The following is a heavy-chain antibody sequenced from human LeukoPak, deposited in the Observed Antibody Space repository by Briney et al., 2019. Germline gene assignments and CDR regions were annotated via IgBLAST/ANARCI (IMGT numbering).Heavy chain of an antibody. V-gene: IGHV3-20*04. D-gene: IGHD1-26*01. CDR1: GFIFDDYG. CDR2: INWNGGST. J-gene: IGHJ4*02. CDR3: ARGGYSGSYFAY. Sequence: GGSLRLSCAASGFIFDDYGMSWVHQAPGKGLEWVSGINWNGGSTGYADSVKGRFTISRDNAKNSLYVQMNSLRAEDTALYYCARGGYSGSYFAYWGQGTVVTVSS.